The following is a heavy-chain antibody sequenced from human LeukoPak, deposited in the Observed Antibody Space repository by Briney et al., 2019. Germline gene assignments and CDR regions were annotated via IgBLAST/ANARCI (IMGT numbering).Heavy chain of an antibody. Sequence: SETLSLTCTVSGGSISSYYWSWIRQPAGKGLEWIGRIYTSGSTNYNPSLKSRVTISVDTSKNQFSLKLSSVTAADTAVYYCARGPISHCSSTSCYNADFDYWGQGTLVTVSS. CDR3: ARGPISHCSSTSCYNADFDY. D-gene: IGHD2-2*02. CDR2: IYTSGST. V-gene: IGHV4-4*07. J-gene: IGHJ4*02. CDR1: GGSISSYY.